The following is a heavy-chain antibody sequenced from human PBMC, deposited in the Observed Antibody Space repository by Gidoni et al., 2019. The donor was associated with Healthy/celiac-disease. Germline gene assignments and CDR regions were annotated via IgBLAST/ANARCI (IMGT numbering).Heavy chain of an antibody. V-gene: IGHV3-15*01. CDR1: GFTFSNAW. D-gene: IGHD1-26*01. CDR3: TTDWGGSYGPGAFDI. Sequence: EVQLVESGGGLVKPGGSLRLPCAASGFTFSNAWMSWVRQAPGKGLEWVGRIKSKTDGGTTDYAAPVKGRFTISRDDSKNTLYLQMNSLKTEDTAVYYCTTDWGGSYGPGAFDIWGQGTMVTVSS. J-gene: IGHJ3*02. CDR2: IKSKTDGGTT.